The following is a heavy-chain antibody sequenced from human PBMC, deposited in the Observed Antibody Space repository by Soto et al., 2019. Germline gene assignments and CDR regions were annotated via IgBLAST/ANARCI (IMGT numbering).Heavy chain of an antibody. CDR2: IYYSGST. V-gene: IGHV4-39*01. Sequence: SGPLSLTSTVSGGSISSRSYYWGWIRQPPGKGLEWIGSIYYSGSTYYNPSLKSRVTISVDTSKNQFSLKLSSVTAADTAVYDCARTHSSSWYGYGMDVCGQGNTVT. D-gene: IGHD6-13*01. CDR3: ARTHSSSWYGYGMDV. J-gene: IGHJ6*01. CDR1: GGSISSRSYY.